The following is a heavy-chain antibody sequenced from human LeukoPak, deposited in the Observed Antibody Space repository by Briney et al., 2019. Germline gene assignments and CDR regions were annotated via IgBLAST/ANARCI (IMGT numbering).Heavy chain of an antibody. J-gene: IGHJ5*02. CDR1: GGSISSYY. CDR3: AKSLGYVAAGMSHEWFDP. V-gene: IGHV4-4*07. CDR2: IYTRGST. Sequence: PSETLSLTCTVSGGSISSYYWSWIRQPVGKGLEWIGRIYTRGSTNYNPSLKSRVTMSVDTPKNQFSLKLSSVTAEDTAVYYCAKSLGYVAAGMSHEWFDPWGQGTLVTVSS. D-gene: IGHD6-13*01.